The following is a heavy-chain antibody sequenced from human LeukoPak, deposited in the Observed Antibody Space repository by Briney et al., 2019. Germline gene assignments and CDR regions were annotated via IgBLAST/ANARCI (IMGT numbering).Heavy chain of an antibody. J-gene: IGHJ3*02. CDR3: ARSRDGYNYWNNAFDI. V-gene: IGHV1-69*05. Sequence: GASVKVSCKASGGTFSSYAISWVRQAPGQGLEWMGGIIPIFGTANYAQKFQGRVTITTDESTSTAYMELSSLRSEDTAMYYCARSRDGYNYWNNAFDIWGQGTMVTVSS. D-gene: IGHD5-24*01. CDR1: GGTFSSYA. CDR2: IIPIFGTA.